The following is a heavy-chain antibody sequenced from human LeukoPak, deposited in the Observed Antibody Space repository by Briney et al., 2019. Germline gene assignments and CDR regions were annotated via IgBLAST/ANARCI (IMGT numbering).Heavy chain of an antibody. V-gene: IGHV4-59*01. Sequence: ETLSLTCTVSGGPISGYYWNWIRQPPGKGLEWIGSIYYSGRTSFNGSLKTRITMSVDTSKNQFSLKLTSVTTADTAVYFCARDSAGDYWLDPWGQGTPVTVSS. D-gene: IGHD7-27*01. CDR1: GGPISGYY. CDR3: ARDSAGDYWLDP. CDR2: IYYSGRT. J-gene: IGHJ5*02.